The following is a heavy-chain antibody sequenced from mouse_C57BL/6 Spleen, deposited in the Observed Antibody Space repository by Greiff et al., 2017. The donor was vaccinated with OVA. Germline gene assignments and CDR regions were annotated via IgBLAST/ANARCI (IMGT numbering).Heavy chain of an antibody. Sequence: QVQLQQPGAELVRPGSSVKLSCKASGYTFTSYWMHWVKQRPIQGLEWIGNIDPSDSDTHYNQKFKDKATLTVDKSSSTAYMQLSSLTSEDSAVYYCAREGCDYWGQGTTLTVSS. J-gene: IGHJ2*01. CDR1: GYTFTSYW. CDR3: AREGCDY. V-gene: IGHV1-52*01. CDR2: IDPSDSDT.